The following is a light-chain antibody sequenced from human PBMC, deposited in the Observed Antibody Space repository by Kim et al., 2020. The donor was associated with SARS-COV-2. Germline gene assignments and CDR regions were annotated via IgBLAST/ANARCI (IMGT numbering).Light chain of an antibody. Sequence: QRVTISCTGGSSNIGAGYDVHWYQQLPGTAPKLLIYTNNNRPSGVPDRFSGSKSGTSASLAITGLQAEDEADYFCRSFDSSLSGCVFGGGTQLTVL. V-gene: IGLV1-40*01. CDR1: SSNIGAGYD. CDR2: TNN. J-gene: IGLJ3*02. CDR3: RSFDSSLSGCV.